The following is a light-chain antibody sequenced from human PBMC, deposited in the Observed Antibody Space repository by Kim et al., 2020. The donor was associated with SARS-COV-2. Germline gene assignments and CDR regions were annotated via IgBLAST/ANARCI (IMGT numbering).Light chain of an antibody. CDR1: RLRSYY. J-gene: IGLJ2*01. V-gene: IGLV3-19*01. CDR2: GKN. Sequence: SSELTQDPAVSVALGQTVRITCQGDRLRSYYATWYQQKPGQAAIVVTYGKNNRPSGIPDRFSGSSSGNTASLTITGTQAGDEADYYCNSRDSNDNVVFGGGTQLAVL. CDR3: NSRDSNDNVV.